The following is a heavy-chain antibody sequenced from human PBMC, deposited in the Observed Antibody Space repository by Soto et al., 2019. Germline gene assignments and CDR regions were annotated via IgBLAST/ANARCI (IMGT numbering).Heavy chain of an antibody. D-gene: IGHD3-3*01. CDR2: IYYRGNT. J-gene: IGHJ4*02. CDR3: ARLEGLATISYYFDF. CDR1: GDSINSDKYY. V-gene: IGHV4-39*01. Sequence: QLQLQESGPGLVKPSETLSLTCSVSGDSINSDKYYWGWIRQPPGKGLEWIGSIYYRGNTYYNPSLEPRVKIALDKAKSRFSLKLKSVTAADSAVYFSARLEGLATISYYFDFWGQGALVTVSS.